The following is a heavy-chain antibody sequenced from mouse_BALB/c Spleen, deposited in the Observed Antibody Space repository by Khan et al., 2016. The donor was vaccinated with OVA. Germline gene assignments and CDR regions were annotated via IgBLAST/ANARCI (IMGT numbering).Heavy chain of an antibody. CDR3: ARSRGPGYDYCFDY. D-gene: IGHD2-4*01. J-gene: IGHJ2*01. Sequence: IQLVQSGPELVKPGASVKISCKASGYTFTDYNMHWVKQSHGKSLDWIGYIYPYNGGTGYNQKFKSKATLTVDNSSSTAYMELRSLTSEDSAVYYCARSRGPGYDYCFDYWGQGTTLTVSS. V-gene: IGHV1S29*02. CDR1: GYTFTDYN. CDR2: IYPYNGGT.